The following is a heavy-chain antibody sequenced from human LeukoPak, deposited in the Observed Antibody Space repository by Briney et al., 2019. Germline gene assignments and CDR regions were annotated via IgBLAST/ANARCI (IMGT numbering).Heavy chain of an antibody. V-gene: IGHV3-23*01. J-gene: IGHJ4*02. D-gene: IGHD3-3*01. CDR1: GFTFSDEG. Sequence: PGGSLRLSCAASGFTFSDEGMHWVRQAPGKGLEWVSAISGSGGSTYYADSVKGRFTISRDNSKNTLYLQMNSLRAEDTAVYYCAKDRQTIFGVVITRDTPFDYWGQGTLVTVSS. CDR3: AKDRQTIFGVVITRDTPFDY. CDR2: ISGSGGST.